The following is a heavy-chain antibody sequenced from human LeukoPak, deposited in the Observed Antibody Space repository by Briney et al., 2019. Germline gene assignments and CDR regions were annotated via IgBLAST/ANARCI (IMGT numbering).Heavy chain of an antibody. CDR1: GYTFSNYG. J-gene: IGHJ5*02. D-gene: IGHD1-7*01. Sequence: ASVKVSCKASGYTFSNYGISWVRQAPGQGLEWMGWISSYNDNTNYAQKLQGRVTMTRDMSTSTDYMELSRLRSDDTAVYYCARDRAGTTARWFDPWGQGTLVTVSS. CDR3: ARDRAGTTARWFDP. CDR2: ISSYNDNT. V-gene: IGHV1-18*01.